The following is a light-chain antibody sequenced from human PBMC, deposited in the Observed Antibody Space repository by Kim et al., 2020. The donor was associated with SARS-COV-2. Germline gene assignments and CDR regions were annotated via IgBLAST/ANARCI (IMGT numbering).Light chain of an antibody. CDR2: GKN. V-gene: IGLV3-19*01. Sequence: SSELTQDPAVSVALGQTVRITCQGDSLRSYYATWYQQKPGQAPIIVIYGKNIRPSGIPDRFSGSSSGNTASLTITGTQAGDEADYYCNSRDSSDNVVFVG. J-gene: IGLJ2*01. CDR1: SLRSYY. CDR3: NSRDSSDNVV.